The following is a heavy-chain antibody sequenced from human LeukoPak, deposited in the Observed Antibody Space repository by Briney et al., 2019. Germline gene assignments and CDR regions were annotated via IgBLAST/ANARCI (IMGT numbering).Heavy chain of an antibody. CDR3: ARGILDY. V-gene: IGHV4-39*07. Sequence: SETLSLTCTVSGGSISSSSYYWGWIRQPPGKGLEWIGEINHSGSTNYNPSLKSRVTIPVDTSKNQFSLKLSSVTAADTAVYYCARGILDYWGQGTLVTVSS. J-gene: IGHJ4*02. D-gene: IGHD1-14*01. CDR1: GGSISSSSYY. CDR2: INHSGST.